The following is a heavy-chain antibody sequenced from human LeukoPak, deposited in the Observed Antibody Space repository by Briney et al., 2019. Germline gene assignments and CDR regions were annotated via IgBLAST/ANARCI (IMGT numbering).Heavy chain of an antibody. Sequence: GGSLRLSCAASGFTVSSNYISWVRHAPGKGLEWVSVIYSGGTTYYADSVKGRFTISRDNSKNTLYLQMNSLRAEDTAVYYCARERGYSGYDYFIDSPSDSWGQGTLVTVSS. CDR3: ARERGYSGYDYFIDSPSDS. CDR1: GFTVSSNY. D-gene: IGHD5-12*01. CDR2: IYSGGTT. V-gene: IGHV3-66*01. J-gene: IGHJ4*02.